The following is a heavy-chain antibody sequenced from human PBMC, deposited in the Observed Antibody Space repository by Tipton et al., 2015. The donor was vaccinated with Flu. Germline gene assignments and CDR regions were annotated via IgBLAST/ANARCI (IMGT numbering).Heavy chain of an antibody. Sequence: SLRLSCAASGFTFSSYEMNWVRQAPGKGLEWVSYISGSGSTIYYADSVKGRFTISRDNAKNSLYLQMNSLRAEDTAVYYCARDIIGDYGGDWGQGTLVTVSP. CDR2: ISGSGSTI. J-gene: IGHJ4*02. CDR3: ARDIIGDYGGD. D-gene: IGHD4/OR15-4a*01. CDR1: GFTFSSYE. V-gene: IGHV3-48*03.